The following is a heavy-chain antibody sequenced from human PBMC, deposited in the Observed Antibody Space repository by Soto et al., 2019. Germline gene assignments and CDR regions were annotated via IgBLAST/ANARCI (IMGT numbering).Heavy chain of an antibody. D-gene: IGHD5-12*01. Sequence: QVQLVQSGAEVRQPASSVKVSCKTSGATFSSYAITWVRQAPGQGLEWMGGIVPTVDTSTYAQKFQGRVTITADKFTNTVYMELSSLRSEDTDVYYCVRVVAIPGYPDNWGQGTLVTVSS. CDR1: GATFSSYA. CDR2: IVPTVDTS. J-gene: IGHJ4*02. V-gene: IGHV1-69*14. CDR3: VRVVAIPGYPDN.